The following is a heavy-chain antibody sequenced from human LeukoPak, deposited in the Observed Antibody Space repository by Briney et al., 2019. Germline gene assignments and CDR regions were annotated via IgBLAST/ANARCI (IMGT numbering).Heavy chain of an antibody. J-gene: IGHJ4*02. Sequence: GGSLRLSCAVSGFTFSDFWMSWVRQAPGRGLEWVANIHPEGNEKYHVESVKGRFTISRDNAKNSLFLQMNGLRVEDTAVYYCARGDAFSGDHWGQGTLVTVPS. CDR3: ARGDAFSGDH. V-gene: IGHV3-7*04. CDR1: GFTFSDFW. CDR2: IHPEGNEK.